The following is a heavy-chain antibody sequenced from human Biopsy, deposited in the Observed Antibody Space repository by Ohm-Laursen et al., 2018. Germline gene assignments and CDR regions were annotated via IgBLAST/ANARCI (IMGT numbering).Heavy chain of an antibody. J-gene: IGHJ6*02. CDR1: GGSFNGYF. V-gene: IGHV4-34*01. CDR2: ITQSGST. Sequence: GTLSLTCTVYGGSFNGYFWSWIRQPPGKGLEWIGDITQSGSTNSSPSLKSRVTISVDTAKKQSSLSLRSVTAADTAVYYLARVPLPGIGAAYQGRFLYGMDVWGQGTTVSVSS. D-gene: IGHD6-13*01. CDR3: ARVPLPGIGAAYQGRFLYGMDV.